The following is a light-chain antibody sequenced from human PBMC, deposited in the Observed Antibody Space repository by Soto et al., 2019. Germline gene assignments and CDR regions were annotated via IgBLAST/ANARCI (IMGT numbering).Light chain of an antibody. J-gene: IGKJ1*01. Sequence: EIVMTQSPATLSVSPGERATLSCRASQSVSSNLAWYQQKPGQAPRLLIYGASNRATGIPDRFSGSGSGTGFTLTISRLEPEDFAVYYCQQYGSSPRTFGQGTKVDI. CDR1: QSVSSN. CDR3: QQYGSSPRT. V-gene: IGKV3-20*01. CDR2: GAS.